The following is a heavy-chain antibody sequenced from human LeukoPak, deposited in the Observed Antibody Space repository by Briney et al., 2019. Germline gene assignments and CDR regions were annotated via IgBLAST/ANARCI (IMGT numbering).Heavy chain of an antibody. CDR2: IYYSGST. CDR3: ARVRGSSWSFDY. J-gene: IGHJ4*02. D-gene: IGHD6-13*01. CDR1: GGSISSYY. Sequence: SETLSLTCTVSGGSISSYYWGWIRQPPGKGLEWVGSIYYSGSTYYNPSLKSRVTISVDTSKNQFSLKLSSVTAADTAVYYCARVRGSSWSFDYWGQGTLVTVSS. V-gene: IGHV4-39*07.